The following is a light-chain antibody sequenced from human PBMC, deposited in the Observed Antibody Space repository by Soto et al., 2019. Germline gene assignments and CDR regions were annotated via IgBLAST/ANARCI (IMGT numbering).Light chain of an antibody. J-gene: IGKJ1*01. CDR2: GAS. Sequence: ESVLTQSPGTLSLSPGERATLSCRASQSVSSSYLAWYQQKPGQAPGLLIYGASSRATGIPDRFSGSGSGTDFTLTISRLEPEDFAVYYCQQYGSSPWTFGQGTKVDIK. CDR3: QQYGSSPWT. CDR1: QSVSSSY. V-gene: IGKV3-20*01.